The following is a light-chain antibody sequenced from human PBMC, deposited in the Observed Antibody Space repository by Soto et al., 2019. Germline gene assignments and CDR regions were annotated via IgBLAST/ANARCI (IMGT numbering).Light chain of an antibody. CDR2: DAS. CDR3: QQYDNLALT. J-gene: IGKJ4*01. V-gene: IGKV1-33*01. CDR1: QDISNY. Sequence: DIQMTQSPSSLSASVGDRVTITCQASQDISNYLNWYQQKLGKTHKLLIYDASNLETGVPSRFSGSGSGTDFTFTISSLQPEDIATYYCQQYDNLALTFGGGTKVEIK.